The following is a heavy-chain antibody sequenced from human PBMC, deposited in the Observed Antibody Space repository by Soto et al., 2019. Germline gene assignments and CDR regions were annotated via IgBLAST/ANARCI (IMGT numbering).Heavy chain of an antibody. CDR2: IVPMFGTA. CDR3: AMDGDPQSAFWSGPLCGGSFDP. CDR1: GGTFGNSA. J-gene: IGHJ5*02. D-gene: IGHD3-3*01. Sequence: QVQLVQSGAEVKKPGSSVNVSCKTSGGTFGNSAVTWVRQAPGQGLEWLGGIVPMFGTANYAQKFQGRVTITADESTITAYMELNSLKTDDTDVYYCAMDGDPQSAFWSGPLCGGSFDPWGQGTLVTVSS. V-gene: IGHV1-69*12.